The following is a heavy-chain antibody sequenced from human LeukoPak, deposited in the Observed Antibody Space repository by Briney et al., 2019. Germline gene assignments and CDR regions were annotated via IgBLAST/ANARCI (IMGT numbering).Heavy chain of an antibody. CDR3: TTLYRLDP. J-gene: IGHJ5*02. CDR2: IISNSAGGTT. V-gene: IGHV3-15*01. Sequence: GGSLRLSCAASGFTFPNAYMSWVRQAPGKGLEWVGRIISNSAGGTTDYAAPVKGRFTISRDDSKNTLYLQMNSRKTEDTAVYYCTTLYRLDPWGQGTLVTVSS. CDR1: GFTFPNAY. D-gene: IGHD2-8*01.